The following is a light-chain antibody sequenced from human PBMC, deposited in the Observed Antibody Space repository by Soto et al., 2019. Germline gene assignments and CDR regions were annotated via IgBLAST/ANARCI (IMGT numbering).Light chain of an antibody. Sequence: EIVLTQSPGTLSLSPGERATLSCRANQSVSSSYLTWYQQKPGQAPRLLIYGASSRATGIPDRFSGSGSGTDFTLTISRLEPEDFAVYYCHQYRAFGGGTKVDIK. CDR1: QSVSSSY. CDR2: GAS. V-gene: IGKV3-20*01. CDR3: HQYRA. J-gene: IGKJ4*01.